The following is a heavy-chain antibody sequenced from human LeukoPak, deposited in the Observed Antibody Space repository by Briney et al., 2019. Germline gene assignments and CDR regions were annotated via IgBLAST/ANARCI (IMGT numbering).Heavy chain of an antibody. CDR2: IIPTLGIA. CDR1: GGTFSSYA. J-gene: IGHJ6*02. Sequence: SVKVSCKASGGTFSSYAISWVRQAPGQGLEWMGRIIPTLGIANYAQKFQGRVTITADKSTSTAYMELSSLRSEDTAVYYCASIRSDYGDSPPLYGTDVWGQGTTVTVSS. V-gene: IGHV1-69*04. CDR3: ASIRSDYGDSPPLYGTDV. D-gene: IGHD4-17*01.